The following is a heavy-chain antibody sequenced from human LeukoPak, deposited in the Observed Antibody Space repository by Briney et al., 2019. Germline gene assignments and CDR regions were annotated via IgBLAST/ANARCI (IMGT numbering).Heavy chain of an antibody. Sequence: GASVKVSCEDSVDTFSSYAISCVPETPGQGREWGGEIIPMFGTTNYTQKLRGGDTITADESTSTAYMDLSRLRSEDTAVYYYAGVVITLGWFDPWGQGTLVTVSS. CDR3: AGVVITLGWFDP. V-gene: IGHV1-69*13. D-gene: IGHD3-22*01. J-gene: IGHJ5*02. CDR2: IIPMFGTT. CDR1: VDTFSSYA.